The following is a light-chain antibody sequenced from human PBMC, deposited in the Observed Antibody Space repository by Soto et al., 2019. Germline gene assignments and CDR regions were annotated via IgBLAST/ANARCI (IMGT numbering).Light chain of an antibody. Sequence: DIQMTQSPSSLSACVGDRVTITCQSSQDITNDLNWYQQKPGKAPKVLIYEACNLETGVPSRFSGSGSGTDFTFTISSLQPEDIATYFCQQYDNVPLTFGGGTKVEIK. V-gene: IGKV1-33*01. CDR2: EAC. CDR1: QDITND. CDR3: QQYDNVPLT. J-gene: IGKJ4*01.